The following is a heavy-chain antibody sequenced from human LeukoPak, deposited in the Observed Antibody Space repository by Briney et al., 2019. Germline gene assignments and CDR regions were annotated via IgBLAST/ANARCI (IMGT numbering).Heavy chain of an antibody. CDR1: GFTFSRYA. J-gene: IGHJ4*02. CDR2: ITSADT. V-gene: IGHV3-23*01. CDR3: AKDRSIGTYYTVDS. Sequence: PGGSLRLSCAASGFTFSRYAMSWVRQAPGKGLEWVSSITSADTYYADSDKGRFTISRDNSKNTLYLQMSSLTAKDTAVYYCAKDRSIGTYYTVDSWGQGTLVTVSS. D-gene: IGHD1-26*01.